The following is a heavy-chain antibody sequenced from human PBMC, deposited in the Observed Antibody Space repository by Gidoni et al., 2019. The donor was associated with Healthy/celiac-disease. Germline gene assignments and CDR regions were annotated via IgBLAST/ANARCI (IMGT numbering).Heavy chain of an antibody. CDR1: GGSISSSSYY. Sequence: QLQLQESGPGLVKPSETLSLTCTVSGGSISSSSYYWGWIRQPPGKGLEWIGSIYYSGSTYYNPSLTSRVTISVDTSKNQFTLKLSSVTAADTAVYYCAGIWSSSSWYPFDYWGQGTLVTVSS. D-gene: IGHD6-13*01. J-gene: IGHJ4*02. CDR2: IYYSGST. V-gene: IGHV4-39*01. CDR3: AGIWSSSSWYPFDY.